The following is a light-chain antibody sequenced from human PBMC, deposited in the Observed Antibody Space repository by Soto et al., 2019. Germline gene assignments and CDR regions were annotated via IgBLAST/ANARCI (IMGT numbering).Light chain of an antibody. Sequence: VLTHDPSLTLSPGGTVSLTCGSSTGAVTNGHYPYWFQQKPGQAPRTLIYDTTNRHSWTPARFSGSLLGGKAALTLSGAQPEDEAEYYCLLSYNGPYVFGTGTKVTVL. CDR3: LLSYNGPYV. CDR1: TGAVTNGHY. CDR2: DTT. J-gene: IGLJ1*01. V-gene: IGLV7-46*01.